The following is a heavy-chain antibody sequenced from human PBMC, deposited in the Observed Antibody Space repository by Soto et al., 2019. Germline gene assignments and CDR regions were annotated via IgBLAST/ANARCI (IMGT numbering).Heavy chain of an antibody. CDR3: AKGQHCSSTSCYFYYYGMDV. J-gene: IGHJ6*02. CDR2: ISNDGSNK. V-gene: IGHV3-30*18. Sequence: QVQLVESGGGVVQPGRSLRLSCAASGFIFNTYDMHWVRQAPGKGLEWVAVISNDGSNKYYAASVKGRLTISRDNSKKMXYXXMNSLRPEDTAVYYCAKGQHCSSTSCYFYYYGMDVWGQGTKVAVSS. D-gene: IGHD2-2*01. CDR1: GFIFNTYD.